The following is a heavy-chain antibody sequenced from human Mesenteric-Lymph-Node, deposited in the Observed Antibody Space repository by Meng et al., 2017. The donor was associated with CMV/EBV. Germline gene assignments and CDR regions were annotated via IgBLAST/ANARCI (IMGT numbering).Heavy chain of an antibody. CDR2: ISSSGSPI. V-gene: IGHV3-48*03. J-gene: IGHJ3*02. Sequence: SLRLSCAASGFTFSDTEMNWVRQAPGEGLQWVSHISSSGSPIYYADSVKGRFTISRDNAKNSLFLQMNSLRAEDTAVYYCARGGYCTSSKCYNLNAFDIWGQGTVVTVSS. D-gene: IGHD2-2*03. CDR1: GFTFSDTE. CDR3: ARGGYCTSSKCYNLNAFDI.